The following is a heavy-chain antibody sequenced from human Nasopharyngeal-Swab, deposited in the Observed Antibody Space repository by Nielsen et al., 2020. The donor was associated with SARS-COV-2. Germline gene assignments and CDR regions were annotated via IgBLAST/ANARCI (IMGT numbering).Heavy chain of an antibody. CDR3: ARGDDTTDYYEPFDY. V-gene: IGHV3-11*04. CDR1: AFTFGYYY. Sequence: GESLKTPRAASAFTFGYYYMTWIRQAPGKGLEWVSYISGTGDTVYYADSVKGRFTISRDNAKNSLYLQMNSLRAEDTAVYYCARGDDTTDYYEPFDYWGQGTLVTVSS. CDR2: ISGTGDTV. J-gene: IGHJ4*02. D-gene: IGHD3-22*01.